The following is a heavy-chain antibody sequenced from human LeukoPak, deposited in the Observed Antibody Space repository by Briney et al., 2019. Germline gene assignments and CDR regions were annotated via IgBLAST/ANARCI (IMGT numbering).Heavy chain of an antibody. CDR1: GGTFSSYA. CDR2: IIPILGIA. V-gene: IGHV1-69*04. Sequence: ASVKVSCKASGGTFSSYAISWVRQAPGQGLEWMGRIIPILGIANYAQKFQGRVTITADKSTSTAYMELSSLGSEDTAVYYCARYWPPTPMIARVGYYYYGMDVWGQGTTVTVSS. D-gene: IGHD3-22*01. CDR3: ARYWPPTPMIARVGYYYYGMDV. J-gene: IGHJ6*02.